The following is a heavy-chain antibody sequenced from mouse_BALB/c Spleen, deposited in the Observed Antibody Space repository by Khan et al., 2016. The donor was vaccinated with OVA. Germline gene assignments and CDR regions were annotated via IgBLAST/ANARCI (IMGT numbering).Heavy chain of an antibody. V-gene: IGHV1S81*02. D-gene: IGHD1-1*01. CDR3: TRKEYYGSSQRYFDV. CDR2: INPSNGGT. J-gene: IGHJ1*01. CDR1: GYMFTSYY. Sequence: VQLVESGAELVKPGASVKLSCKASGYMFTSYYMYWVKQRPGQGLEWIGEINPSNGGTNFNEKFKSKATLTADKSSSTADMQLSSLTYEDSVVDYCTRKEYYGSSQRYFDVVGAGTTVTVAS.